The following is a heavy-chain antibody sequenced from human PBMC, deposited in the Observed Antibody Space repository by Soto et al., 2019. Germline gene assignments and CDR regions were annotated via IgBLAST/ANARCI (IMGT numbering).Heavy chain of an antibody. CDR1: GGSISNYY. CDR2: IYYSGST. CDR3: ARAVLPATAPFDY. V-gene: IGHV4-59*01. Sequence: QVQLQESGPRLVKPSETLSLTCIVSGGSISNYYWSWIRQPPGQGLEWIGYIYYSGSTNYNPSRRSRATISVDTSKNQFSLKLSSVTAADTAVYYCARAVLPATAPFDYWGQGTLVTVSS. J-gene: IGHJ4*02. D-gene: IGHD2-2*01.